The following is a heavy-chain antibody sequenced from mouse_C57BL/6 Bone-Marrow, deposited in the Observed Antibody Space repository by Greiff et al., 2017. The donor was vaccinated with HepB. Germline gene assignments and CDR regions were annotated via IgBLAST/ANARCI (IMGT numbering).Heavy chain of an antibody. V-gene: IGHV6-3*01. CDR3: TLWLRRRGPYAMDY. Sequence: EVQRVESGGGLVQPGGSMKLSCVASGFTFSNYWMNWVRQSPEKGLEWVAQIRLKSDNYATHYAESVKGRFTISRDDSKSSVYLQMNNLRAEDTGIYYCTLWLRRRGPYAMDYWGQGTSVTVSS. D-gene: IGHD2-2*01. CDR2: IRLKSDNYAT. CDR1: GFTFSNYW. J-gene: IGHJ4*01.